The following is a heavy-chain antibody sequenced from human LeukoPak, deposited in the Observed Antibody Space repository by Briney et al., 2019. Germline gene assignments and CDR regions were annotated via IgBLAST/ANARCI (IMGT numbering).Heavy chain of an antibody. Sequence: PGGSLRLSCAASGFTFSNYGMYWVRQAPGKGLEWVTFIPFDGSNKYYADSVKGRFTISRDNSKNTLYLQMNSLRAEDTAVYSCAKDHRVYDNSAFLDSWGQGTLVTVSS. J-gene: IGHJ4*02. V-gene: IGHV3-30*02. D-gene: IGHD3-22*01. CDR2: IPFDGSNK. CDR3: AKDHRVYDNSAFLDS. CDR1: GFTFSNYG.